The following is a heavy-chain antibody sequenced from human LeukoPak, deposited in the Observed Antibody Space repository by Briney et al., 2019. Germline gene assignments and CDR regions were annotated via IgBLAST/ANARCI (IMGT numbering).Heavy chain of an antibody. CDR2: IWYDGSNK. D-gene: IGHD3-3*02. Sequence: PGRSLRLSCAASGFTFSSYGMHWVRQAPGKGLEWVAVIWYDGSNKYYADSVKGRFTISRDNSKNTLYLQMNSLRAEDTAVYYCARDHFSEGYYYYYGMDVWGKGTTVTVSS. V-gene: IGHV3-33*01. CDR3: ARDHFSEGYYYYYGMDV. J-gene: IGHJ6*04. CDR1: GFTFSSYG.